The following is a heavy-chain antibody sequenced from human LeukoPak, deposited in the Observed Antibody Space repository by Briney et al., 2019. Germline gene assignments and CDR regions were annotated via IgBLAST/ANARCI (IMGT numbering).Heavy chain of an antibody. CDR2: ISSNWSTL. CDR3: ARDRPLGWNGGVFFDI. V-gene: IGHV3-48*04. CDR1: GFTFSSYN. Sequence: GGSLRLSCAASGFTFSSYNMIWVRQAPGKGLEWVSYISSNWSTLYSADSVKGRLTISRDNAKYSLYLQMNGQRAEDTVVYYCARDRPLGWNGGVFFDIWGQGTMVTVSS. D-gene: IGHD1-1*01. J-gene: IGHJ3*02.